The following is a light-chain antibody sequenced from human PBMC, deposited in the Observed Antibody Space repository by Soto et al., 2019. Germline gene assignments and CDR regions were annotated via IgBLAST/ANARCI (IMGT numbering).Light chain of an antibody. CDR2: LGS. CDR1: QSLLHSNGYNY. J-gene: IGKJ1*01. V-gene: IGKV2-28*01. Sequence: DIVMTQSPLSLPVTPGEPASISCRSSQSLLHSNGYNYLDWYLQRPGQSPQLLIYLGSNRASGVTDRFSGSAAGTDFTLKISSVEDEDVGVYYCMQALQTQWTFGQGTKVEIK. CDR3: MQALQTQWT.